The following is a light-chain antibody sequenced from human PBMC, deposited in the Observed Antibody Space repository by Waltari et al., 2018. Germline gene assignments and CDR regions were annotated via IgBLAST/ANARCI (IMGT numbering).Light chain of an antibody. J-gene: IGLJ2*01. V-gene: IGLV7-46*01. Sequence: QAVVTQEPSLTVSPGGTVTLTCGSSIGAVTSGHYPYLFQQRPGQAPRTLIYDTSNKNSWTPARFSGSLLGGKAALTLSGAQPEDEAEYYCLLSYSGAHVIFGGGTKLTV. CDR3: LLSYSGAHVI. CDR1: IGAVTSGHY. CDR2: DTS.